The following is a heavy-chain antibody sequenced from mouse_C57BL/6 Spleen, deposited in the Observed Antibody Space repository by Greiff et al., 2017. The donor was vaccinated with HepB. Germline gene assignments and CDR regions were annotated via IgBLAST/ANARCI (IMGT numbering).Heavy chain of an antibody. D-gene: IGHD1-1*01. V-gene: IGHV1-15*01. J-gene: IGHJ3*01. CDR1: GYTFTDYE. CDR3: TRGRHYYGSSPFAY. CDR2: IDPETGGT. Sequence: QVQLKQSGAELVRPGASVTLSCKASGYTFTDYEMHWVKQTPVHGLEWIGAIDPETGGTAYNQKFKGKAILTADKSSSTAYMELRSLTSEDSAVYYCTRGRHYYGSSPFAYWGQGTLVTVSA.